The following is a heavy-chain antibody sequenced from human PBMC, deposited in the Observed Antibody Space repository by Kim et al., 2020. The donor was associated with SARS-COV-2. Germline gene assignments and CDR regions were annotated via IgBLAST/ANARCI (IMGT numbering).Heavy chain of an antibody. CDR1: GYTFSSHY. V-gene: IGHV1-46*01. CDR3: AKGYHFGLDV. CDR2: TNPKTSGT. J-gene: IGHJ6*02. Sequence: ASVKVSCKPSGYTFSSHYLHWVRQAPGHGLEWMGMTNPKTSGTGYAQKFQGRVTMTWDTSTTTLYVQLSSLGSEDTAVYYCAKGYHFGLDVWGQGTTVTVSS.